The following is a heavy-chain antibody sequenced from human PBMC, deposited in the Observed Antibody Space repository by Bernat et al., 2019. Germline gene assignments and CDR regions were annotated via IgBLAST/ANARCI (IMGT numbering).Heavy chain of an antibody. D-gene: IGHD1-7*01. Sequence: QVQLQESGPGLVKPSETLSLTCTVSGGSISSYYWSWIRQPAGKGLEWSGRIYTSGSTNYNPSLKSRVTMSVDTSTNQFSLTLSSVTAADTAVYYCARDVTWNYVSLFDYWGQGTLVTVSS. CDR3: ARDVTWNYVSLFDY. CDR1: GGSISSYY. V-gene: IGHV4-4*07. J-gene: IGHJ4*02. CDR2: IYTSGST.